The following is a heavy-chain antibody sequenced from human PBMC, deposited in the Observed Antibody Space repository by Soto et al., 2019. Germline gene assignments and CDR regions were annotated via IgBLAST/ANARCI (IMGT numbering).Heavy chain of an antibody. CDR2: MNPNSGNT. Sequence: ASVKVSCKASGYTFTSYNINWVRLATGQGLEWMGWMNPNSGNTGYAQKFQGRVTITRDTSASTAYMELSSLRSEDTAVYYCARDPSYYGMDVWGQGTTVTVSS. CDR3: ARDPSYYGMDV. J-gene: IGHJ6*02. CDR1: GYTFTSYN. V-gene: IGHV1-8*01.